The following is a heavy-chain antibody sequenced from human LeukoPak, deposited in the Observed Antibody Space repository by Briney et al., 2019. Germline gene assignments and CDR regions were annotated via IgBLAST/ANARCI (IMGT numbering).Heavy chain of an antibody. CDR2: ISYDGYKK. Sequence: GGSLRLSCAASGFTFSDYSMHWVRQAPGKGLEWVTIISYDGYKKYYADSVKGRFTISRDNSKNMLYLQMNSLRPEDTAVYYCARDDQAAGTGDVWGQGTTVTVSS. CDR3: ARDDQAAGTGDV. CDR1: GFTFSDYS. V-gene: IGHV3-30-3*01. J-gene: IGHJ6*02. D-gene: IGHD6-13*01.